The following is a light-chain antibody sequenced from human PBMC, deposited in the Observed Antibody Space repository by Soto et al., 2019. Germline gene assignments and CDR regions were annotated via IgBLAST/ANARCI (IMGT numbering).Light chain of an antibody. CDR2: DVS. CDR3: LQYDSYSWT. Sequence: DIQMTQSPSTLSASVGDRVTITCRASQSISTWLAWYQQKPGKAPKLLISDVSNLARGVPPRFSGSGSGTEFTLTISNLQPDDFATYYCLQYDSYSWTFGQGTKVDIK. V-gene: IGKV1-5*01. J-gene: IGKJ1*01. CDR1: QSISTW.